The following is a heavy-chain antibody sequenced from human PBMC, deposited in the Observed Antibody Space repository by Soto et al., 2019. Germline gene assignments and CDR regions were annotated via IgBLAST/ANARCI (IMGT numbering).Heavy chain of an antibody. CDR2: IYSSGST. V-gene: IGHV4-39*01. CDR3: ARHTPAISISDH. Sequence: QLQLQDAGPGLVKPSETLSLTCTVSGGAISSSSYYWGWIRQPPGKGLAWIGSIYSSGSTYYNPSLKSRVTISVDTSKNQFSLKLSSVTAADTAVYYCARHTPAISISDHWGQGTLVTFSS. J-gene: IGHJ4*02. D-gene: IGHD2-15*01. CDR1: GGAISSSSYY.